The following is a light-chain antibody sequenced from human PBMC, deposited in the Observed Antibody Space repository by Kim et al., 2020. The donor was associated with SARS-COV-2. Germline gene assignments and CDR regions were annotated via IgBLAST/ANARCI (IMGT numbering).Light chain of an antibody. CDR3: QQHHKWPST. CDR2: GIS. V-gene: IGKV3-15*01. J-gene: IGKJ5*01. Sequence: EIVMTQSPAPLSVSPGERATLSCRASQSFNTNYLAWYQQKPGQAPRLLIYGISTRATGIPARFSASGSGTEFTLTSSNLQSEDVAVYYWQQHHKWPSTLGQGTRLEIK. CDR1: QSFNTNY.